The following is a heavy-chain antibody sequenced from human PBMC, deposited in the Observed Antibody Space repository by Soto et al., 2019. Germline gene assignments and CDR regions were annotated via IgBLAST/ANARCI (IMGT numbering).Heavy chain of an antibody. Sequence: QVQLQQWGAGLLKPSETLSLTCAVCGGSFSGYYWTLIRQPPGKGLEWIGEINHSGRTNYKSSLKSRVTISVDTSKKQVSLKLSSVTAADTAVYYCARAQGRMDVWGQGTTVTVSS. CDR3: ARAQGRMDV. V-gene: IGHV4-34*01. J-gene: IGHJ6*02. CDR2: INHSGRT. CDR1: GGSFSGYY.